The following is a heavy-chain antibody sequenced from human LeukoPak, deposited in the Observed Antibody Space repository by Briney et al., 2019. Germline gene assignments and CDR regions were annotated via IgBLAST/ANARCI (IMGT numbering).Heavy chain of an antibody. CDR2: INPNSGGT. Sequence: ASVKVSCKASGYTFTGYYMHWVRQAPGQGLEWMGWINPNSGGTNYAQKFQGRVTMTRDTSISTAYMELSSLRSEDTAVYYCATSLGDSSGYYPFDYWGQGTLVTVSS. V-gene: IGHV1-2*02. CDR3: ATSLGDSSGYYPFDY. D-gene: IGHD3-22*01. J-gene: IGHJ4*02. CDR1: GYTFTGYY.